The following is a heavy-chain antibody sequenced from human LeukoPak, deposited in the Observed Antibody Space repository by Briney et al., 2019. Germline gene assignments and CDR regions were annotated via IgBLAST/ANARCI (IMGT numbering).Heavy chain of an antibody. CDR1: GFTFSSYA. V-gene: IGHV3-23*01. D-gene: IGHD3-22*01. Sequence: AGGSLRLSCAVSGFTFSSYAMNWVRQAPGKGLEWVSGISGNGAGTYYADSVKGRFTTSRDNSKNTLYLQMNSLRAEDTAVYYCARAPDGYEAFDIWGQGTMVTVSS. CDR3: ARAPDGYEAFDI. CDR2: ISGNGAGT. J-gene: IGHJ3*02.